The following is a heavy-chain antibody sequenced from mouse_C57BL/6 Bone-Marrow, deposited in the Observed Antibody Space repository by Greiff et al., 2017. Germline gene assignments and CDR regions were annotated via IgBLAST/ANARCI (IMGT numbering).Heavy chain of an antibody. Sequence: VHVKQSGPELVKPGASVKISCKASGYSFTGYYMNWVKQSPEKSLEWIGEINPSTGGTTYNQKFKAKATLTVDKSSSTAYMQLKSLTSEDSAVYYCARRSGYWFAYWGQGTLVTVSA. V-gene: IGHV1-42*01. CDR3: ARRSGYWFAY. J-gene: IGHJ3*01. CDR2: INPSTGGT. D-gene: IGHD3-2*02. CDR1: GYSFTGYY.